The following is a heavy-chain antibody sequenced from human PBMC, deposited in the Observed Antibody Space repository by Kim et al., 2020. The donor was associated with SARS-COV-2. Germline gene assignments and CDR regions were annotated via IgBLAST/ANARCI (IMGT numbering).Heavy chain of an antibody. J-gene: IGHJ6*02. D-gene: IGHD1-1*01. V-gene: IGHV5-51*01. Sequence: GESLKISCEASGYSFTSSWIGWVRQMPGKGLEWMGIIYPGDSEIRYSPSLRGQVTISADRSTTTAYLQWNSLKASDTYMYYCARLWRASKYNTSGGMDVWGQGTAVSVSS. CDR1: GYSFTSSW. CDR2: IYPGDSEI. CDR3: ARLWRASKYNTSGGMDV.